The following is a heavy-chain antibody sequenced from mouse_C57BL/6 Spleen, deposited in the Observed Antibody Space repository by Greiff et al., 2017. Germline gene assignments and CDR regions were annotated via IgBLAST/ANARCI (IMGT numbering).Heavy chain of an antibody. CDR1: GYTFTRYG. D-gene: IGHD4-1*01. CDR2: IYPRSGNT. V-gene: IGHV1-81*01. CDR3: ARKLGREGNSLDY. Sequence: QVQLKESGAELARPGASVKLSCKASGYTFTRYGISWVKQRTGQGLEWIGEIYPRSGNTYYNEKFKGKATLTADKSSSTAYLDLRSLTSEDSAVYFCARKLGREGNSLDYGRQRPSVTVSS. J-gene: IGHJ4*01.